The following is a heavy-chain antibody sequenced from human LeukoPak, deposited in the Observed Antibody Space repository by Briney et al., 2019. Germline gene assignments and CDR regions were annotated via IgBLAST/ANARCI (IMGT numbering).Heavy chain of an antibody. J-gene: IGHJ4*02. Sequence: PGGSLRLSCAASGFTFSSYSMNWVRQAPGKGLEWVSSISSSSSYIYYADSVKGRFTISRDNAKNSLHLQMNSLGAEDTAVYYCARGDCSSTSCYYYRGQGTLVTVSS. CDR2: ISSSSSYI. CDR1: GFTFSSYS. D-gene: IGHD2-2*01. V-gene: IGHV3-21*01. CDR3: ARGDCSSTSCYYY.